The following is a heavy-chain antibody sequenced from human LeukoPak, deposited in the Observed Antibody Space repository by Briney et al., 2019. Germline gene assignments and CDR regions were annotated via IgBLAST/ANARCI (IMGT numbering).Heavy chain of an antibody. J-gene: IGHJ4*02. V-gene: IGHV4-39*07. CDR3: ARVRYYYGSGSYYNPFDY. D-gene: IGHD3-10*01. CDR1: GGSISSSIYY. Sequence: SETLSLTCTVSGGSISSSIYYWGWIRQSPGKGLEWIGSIYYSGSTYYNPSLKSRVTLSVDTSKNQYSLKVTSVTAADTAVYYCARVRYYYGSGSYYNPFDYWGQGTLVTVSS. CDR2: IYYSGST.